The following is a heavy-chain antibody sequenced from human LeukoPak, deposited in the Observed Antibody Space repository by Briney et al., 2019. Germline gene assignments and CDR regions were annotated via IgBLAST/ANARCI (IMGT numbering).Heavy chain of an antibody. V-gene: IGHV1-2*02. CDR1: GYTFTGYY. CDR3: ARGRRDIAMVSFHSDY. CDR2: INTSTGGT. J-gene: IGHJ4*02. Sequence: ASVRVSCKASGYTFTGYYMLWVRQAPGQGLEWMGWINTSTGGTNYAQKFQGRVTMTRDTSISTAYMELSRLRSDDTAVYYCARGRRDIAMVSFHSDYWGQGILVTVS. D-gene: IGHD5-18*01.